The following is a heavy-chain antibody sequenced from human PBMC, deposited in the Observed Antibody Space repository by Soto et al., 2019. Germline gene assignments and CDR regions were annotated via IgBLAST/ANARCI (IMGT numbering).Heavy chain of an antibody. CDR2: ITGSGDKT. J-gene: IGHJ4*02. V-gene: IGHV3-23*01. CDR1: GFSLKNYA. D-gene: IGHD3-22*01. CDR3: AKDQYYYDSSGLTFDY. Sequence: GGSLRLSCAASGFSLKNYAMTWVRQAPGKGLEWVSGITGSGDKTYYADSVKGRFTISRDNSKNTLYLQMNSPRAEDTAVYYCAKDQYYYDSSGLTFDYWGQGTLVTVSS.